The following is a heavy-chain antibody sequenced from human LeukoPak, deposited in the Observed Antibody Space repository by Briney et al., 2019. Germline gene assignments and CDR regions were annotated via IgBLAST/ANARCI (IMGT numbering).Heavy chain of an antibody. Sequence: GGSLRLSCAASGFTFSSYCMSWVRQAPRKGLEWVANIKQDGSDKYYVDSEKGRFTISRDNAKNSLYLQMNSLRAEDTAVYYCARVSSSRELLFKYWGQGTLVTVSS. CDR1: GFTFSSYC. J-gene: IGHJ4*02. D-gene: IGHD3-10*01. V-gene: IGHV3-7*01. CDR2: IKQDGSDK. CDR3: ARVSSSRELLFKY.